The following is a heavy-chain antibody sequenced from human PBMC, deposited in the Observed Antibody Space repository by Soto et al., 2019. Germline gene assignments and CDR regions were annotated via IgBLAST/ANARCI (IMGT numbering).Heavy chain of an antibody. J-gene: IGHJ4*02. D-gene: IGHD6-19*01. CDR1: GGSISSYY. CDR2: IYYSGST. Sequence: PSETLSLTCTVSGGSISSYYWSWIRQPPGKGLEWIGYIYYSGSTNYNPSLKSRVTISVDTSKNQFSLKLSSVTAADTAVYYCARGRQWGHLIDYWGQATLVTVSS. V-gene: IGHV4-59*01. CDR3: ARGRQWGHLIDY.